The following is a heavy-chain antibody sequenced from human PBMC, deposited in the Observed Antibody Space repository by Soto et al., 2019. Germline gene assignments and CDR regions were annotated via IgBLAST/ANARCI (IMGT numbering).Heavy chain of an antibody. CDR1: GYTFTSYA. CDR2: INTNTGNP. Sequence: ASVKVSCKASGYTFTSYAMNWVRQAPGQGLEWMGWINTNTGNPTYAQGFTGRFVFSLDTSVSTAYLQICSLKAEDTAVYYCARQPPTRYDFWSGYYTGYYYYGMDVWGPGTTVTVS. CDR3: ARQPPTRYDFWSGYYTGYYYYGMDV. D-gene: IGHD3-3*01. V-gene: IGHV7-4-1*01. J-gene: IGHJ6*01.